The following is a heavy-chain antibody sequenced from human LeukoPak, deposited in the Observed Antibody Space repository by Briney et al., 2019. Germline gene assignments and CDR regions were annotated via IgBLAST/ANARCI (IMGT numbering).Heavy chain of an antibody. CDR1: GFTFSNTW. V-gene: IGHV3-15*01. Sequence: GVPLTLSCAACGFTFSNTWMNWVPQAPGKGLVWVGRIKRMIDGGTTDYAARVNCRFTVSSDDSIYTLYLQMSSLKTGDTAVYYWAAQGGSGDLRYWGEGTLVTVSS. CDR3: AAQGGSGDLRY. CDR2: IKRMIDGGTT. D-gene: IGHD4-17*01. J-gene: IGHJ4*02.